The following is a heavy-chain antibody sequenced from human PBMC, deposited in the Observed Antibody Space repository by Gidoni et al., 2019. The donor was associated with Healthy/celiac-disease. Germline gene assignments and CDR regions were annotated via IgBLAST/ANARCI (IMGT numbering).Heavy chain of an antibody. D-gene: IGHD6-19*01. CDR2: ISGSGGST. CDR1: GFTFSSYA. V-gene: IGHV3-23*01. J-gene: IGHJ4*02. CDR3: AKDPGGVVVAGTPDY. Sequence: EVQLLESGGGLVQPGGSLRPSCAASGFTFSSYAMSWVRQAPGKGLEWVSAISGSGGSTYYADSVKGRFTISRDNSKNTLYLQMNSLRTEDTAVYYCAKDPGGVVVAGTPDYWGQGTLVTVSS.